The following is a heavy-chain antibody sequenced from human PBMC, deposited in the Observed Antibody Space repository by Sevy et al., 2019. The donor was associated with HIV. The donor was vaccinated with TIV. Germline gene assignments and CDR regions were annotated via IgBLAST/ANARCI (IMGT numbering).Heavy chain of an antibody. CDR2: IYYSGRT. D-gene: IGHD3-10*01. Sequence: SETLSLTCTVSGDSISSYYCSWIRQPPGKGLEWIGYIYYSGRTNYNPSLKSRVTISMDTSKNQFSLKLTSVTAADTAVYYCAGANPYFSYGMDVWGQGTKVTVSS. CDR3: AGANPYFSYGMDV. J-gene: IGHJ6*02. V-gene: IGHV4-59*01. CDR1: GDSISSYY.